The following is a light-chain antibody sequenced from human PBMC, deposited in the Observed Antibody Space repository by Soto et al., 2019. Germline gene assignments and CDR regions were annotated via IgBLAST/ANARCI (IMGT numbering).Light chain of an antibody. CDR3: QQLNSYPLT. Sequence: DIQLTQSPSFLSASVGDRVTITCRASQDIISSLAWYQQKPGKAPNLLIYGASALQSGVPSRFSGSGSGTEFTLTISSLQPEDFATYYCQQLNSYPLTFGGGTKVEI. CDR1: QDIISS. J-gene: IGKJ4*01. V-gene: IGKV1-9*01. CDR2: GAS.